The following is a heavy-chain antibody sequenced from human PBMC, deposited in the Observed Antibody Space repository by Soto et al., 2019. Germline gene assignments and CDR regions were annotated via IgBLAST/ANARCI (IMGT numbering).Heavy chain of an antibody. Sequence: PSETLSLTCTVSGGSISSGGYYWSWIRQHPGKGLEWIGYIYYSGSTYYNPSLKSRVTISVDTSKNQFSLKLRSVTAADTAVYYCARVHSSSWYDWFDPWGQGTLVTVSS. CDR3: ARVHSSSWYDWFDP. CDR2: IYYSGST. V-gene: IGHV4-31*02. CDR1: GGSISSGGYY. D-gene: IGHD6-13*01. J-gene: IGHJ5*02.